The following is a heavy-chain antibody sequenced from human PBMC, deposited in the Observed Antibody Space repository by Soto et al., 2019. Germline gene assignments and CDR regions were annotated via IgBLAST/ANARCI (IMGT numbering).Heavy chain of an antibody. V-gene: IGHV4-30-4*01. J-gene: IGHJ6*02. D-gene: IGHD2-15*01. CDR1: GGSISSGDYY. Sequence: QVQLQESGPGLVKPSQTLSLTCTVSGGSISSGDYYWSWIRQPPGKGLEWIGYIYYSGSTYYNPSLKSRVTISVDTSKNQFSLKLSSVTAADTAVYYCARDNIVVVVADSYYYYGMDVWGQGTTVTVSS. CDR2: IYYSGST. CDR3: ARDNIVVVVADSYYYYGMDV.